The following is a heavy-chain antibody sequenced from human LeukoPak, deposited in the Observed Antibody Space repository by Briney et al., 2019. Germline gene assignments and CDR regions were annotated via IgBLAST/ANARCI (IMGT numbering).Heavy chain of an antibody. J-gene: IGHJ5*02. CDR1: GFTFSSYA. Sequence: PGGSLRLSCAASGFTFSSYAMHWVRQAPGKGLEWVAVISYDGSNKYYADSVKGRFTISRDNSKNTLYLQMNSLRAEDTAVYYCARDYGSGSYWFDPWGQGTLVTVSS. D-gene: IGHD3-10*01. V-gene: IGHV3-30*01. CDR3: ARDYGSGSYWFDP. CDR2: ISYDGSNK.